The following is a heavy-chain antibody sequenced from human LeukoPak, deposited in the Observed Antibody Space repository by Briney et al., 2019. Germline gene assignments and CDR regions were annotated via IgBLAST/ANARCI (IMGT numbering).Heavy chain of an antibody. Sequence: SETLSLTCTVSGGSISSYYWSWIRQPPGKGLEWIGYIYYSGSTNFNPSLKSRVTISVDTSKNQFSLKLSSVTAADTAVYYCATTYYDILTGPFGGAFDIWGQGTMVTVSS. CDR1: GGSISSYY. V-gene: IGHV4-59*08. J-gene: IGHJ3*02. D-gene: IGHD3-9*01. CDR3: ATTYYDILTGPFGGAFDI. CDR2: IYYSGST.